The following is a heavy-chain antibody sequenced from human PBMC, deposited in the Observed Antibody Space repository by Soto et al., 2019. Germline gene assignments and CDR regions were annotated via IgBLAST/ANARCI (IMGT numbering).Heavy chain of an antibody. CDR1: GGSISSGGYY. J-gene: IGHJ5*02. V-gene: IGHV4-31*03. CDR3: ARAMVRGVIDWFDP. CDR2: IYYSGST. Sequence: PSETLSLTCTVSGGSISSGGYYWSWIRQHPGKGLEWIGYIYYSGSTYYNPSLKSRVTISVDTSKNQFSLKLSSVTAADTAVYYCARAMVRGVIDWFDPWGQGTLVTVSS. D-gene: IGHD3-10*01.